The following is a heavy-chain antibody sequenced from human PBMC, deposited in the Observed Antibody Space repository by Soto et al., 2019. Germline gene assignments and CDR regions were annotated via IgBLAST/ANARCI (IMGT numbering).Heavy chain of an antibody. CDR2: IYHSGST. Sequence: SETLSLTCAVSGGSISSSNWWSWVRQPPGKGLEWIGEIYHSGSTNYNPSLKSRVTISVDKSKNQFSLKLSSVTAADTAVYYCAILPYCSSTSCYVDYYYGMDVWGQGTTVTVSS. D-gene: IGHD2-2*01. J-gene: IGHJ6*02. CDR1: GGSISSSNW. V-gene: IGHV4-4*02. CDR3: AILPYCSSTSCYVDYYYGMDV.